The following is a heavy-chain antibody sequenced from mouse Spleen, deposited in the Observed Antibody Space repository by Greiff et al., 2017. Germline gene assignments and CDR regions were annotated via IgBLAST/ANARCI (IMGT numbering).Heavy chain of an antibody. CDR1: GYSITSGYY. V-gene: IGHV3-6*01. CDR3: ARGRDWDWYFDV. J-gene: IGHJ1*01. D-gene: IGHD4-1*01. Sequence: EVQLQQSGPGLVKPSQSLSLTCSVTGYSITSGYYWNWIRQFPGNKLEWMGYISYDGSNNYNPSLKNRISITRDTSKNQFFLKLNSVTTEDTATYYCARGRDWDWYFDVWGAGTTVTVSS. CDR2: ISYDGSN.